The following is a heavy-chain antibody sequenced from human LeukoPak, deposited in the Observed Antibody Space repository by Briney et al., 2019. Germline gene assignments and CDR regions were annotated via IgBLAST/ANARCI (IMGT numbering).Heavy chain of an antibody. CDR1: GYTFTSYG. V-gene: IGHV1-18*01. J-gene: IGHJ6*02. D-gene: IGHD3-3*01. CDR3: ARRSELTYYDFWSGYLYYYYYYGMDV. CDR2: ISAYNGNT. Sequence: ASVKVSCKASGYTFTSYGISWVRQAPGQGLEWMGWISAYNGNTNYAQKLQGRVTMTTDTSTSTAYMELSSLRSEDTAVYYCARRSELTYYDFWSGYLYYYYYYGMDVWGQGTTVTVSS.